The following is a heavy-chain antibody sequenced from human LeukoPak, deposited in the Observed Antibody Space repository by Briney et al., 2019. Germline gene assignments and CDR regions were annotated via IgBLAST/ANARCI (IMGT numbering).Heavy chain of an antibody. J-gene: IGHJ3*02. CDR2: IYYSGST. CDR1: GGSISSYY. V-gene: IGHV4-59*01. D-gene: IGHD4-23*01. Sequence: PSETLSLTCTVSGGSISSYYWSWIRQPPGKGLEWIGYIYYSGSTNYNPSLKSRVTISVDTSKNQFSLKLSSVTAADTAVYYCARGGGNLRTRVYSAFDIWGQGTMVTVSS. CDR3: ARGGGNLRTRVYSAFDI.